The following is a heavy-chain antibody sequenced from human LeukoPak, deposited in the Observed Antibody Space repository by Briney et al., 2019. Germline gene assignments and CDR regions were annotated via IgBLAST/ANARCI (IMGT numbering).Heavy chain of an antibody. V-gene: IGHV4-31*03. CDR2: IYYSGST. CDR1: GGSISSGGYY. CDR3: ARVRGYCSSTTCYYDY. J-gene: IGHJ4*02. D-gene: IGHD2-2*01. Sequence: SETLSLTCTVSGGSISSGGYYWSWIRQHPGKGLEWIGYIYYSGSTYYNPSLKSRVTISVDTSKNEFSLRLSSVTAADTAVYYCARVRGYCSSTTCYYDYWGQGTLVTVSS.